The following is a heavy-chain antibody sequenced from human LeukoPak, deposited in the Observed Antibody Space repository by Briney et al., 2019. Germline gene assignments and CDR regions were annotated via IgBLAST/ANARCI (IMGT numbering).Heavy chain of an antibody. V-gene: IGHV3-7*03. Sequence: GGSLRLSCAASGFTFSSYWMSWVRQAPGKGLEWVANIKQDGSEKYYVDSVKGRFTISRDNAKNSLYLQMNSLRAEDTAVYYCARGQYCTNGVCYTRPPFDYWGQGTLVTVSS. J-gene: IGHJ4*02. CDR1: GFTFSSYW. D-gene: IGHD2-8*01. CDR2: IKQDGSEK. CDR3: ARGQYCTNGVCYTRPPFDY.